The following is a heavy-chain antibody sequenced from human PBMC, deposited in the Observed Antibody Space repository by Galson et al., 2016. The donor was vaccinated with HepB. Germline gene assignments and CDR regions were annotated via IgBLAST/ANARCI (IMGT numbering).Heavy chain of an antibody. CDR3: VRDEYNISWYKY. J-gene: IGHJ4*02. D-gene: IGHD6-13*01. V-gene: IGHV4-39*02. CDR1: GDSINNARYF. Sequence: ETLSLTCSVSGDSINNARYFWGWIRQSPTRGLEWIGTIANSGSTYYNPSLRSRVSISVDTSRNQFSLKLNSVTAADTALYYCVRDEYNISWYKYWGQGTLVTVSS. CDR2: IANSGST.